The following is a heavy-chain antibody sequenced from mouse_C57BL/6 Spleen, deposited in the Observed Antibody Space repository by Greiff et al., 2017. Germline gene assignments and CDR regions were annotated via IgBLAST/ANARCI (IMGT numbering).Heavy chain of an antibody. V-gene: IGHV1-64*01. Sequence: QVQLQQPGAELVKPGASVKLSCKASGYTFTSYWMHWVKQRPGQGLEWIGMIHPNSGSTNYNEKFKSKAILTVDKSSSTAYMQLSSLTSEDSAVYYCARTYGSSFYYAMDYWGQGTSVTVSS. J-gene: IGHJ4*01. D-gene: IGHD1-1*01. CDR3: ARTYGSSFYYAMDY. CDR2: IHPNSGST. CDR1: GYTFTSYW.